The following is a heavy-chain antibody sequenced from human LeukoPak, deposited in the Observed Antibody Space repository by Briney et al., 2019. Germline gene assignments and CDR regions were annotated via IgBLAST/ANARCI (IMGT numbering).Heavy chain of an antibody. J-gene: IGHJ4*02. CDR2: IYYSGST. V-gene: IGHV4-59*01. CDR1: GGSISNYY. Sequence: SEALSLTCTVSGGSISNYYWSWIRQPPGKGLEWIGYIYYSGSTNYNPSLKSRVTISVDTSKNQFSLKLSSVTAADTAVYYCARTLWFGELFFDYWGQGTLVTVSS. CDR3: ARTLWFGELFFDY. D-gene: IGHD3-10*01.